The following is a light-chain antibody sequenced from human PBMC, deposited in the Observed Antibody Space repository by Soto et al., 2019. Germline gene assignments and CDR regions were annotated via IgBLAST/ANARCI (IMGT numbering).Light chain of an antibody. J-gene: IGKJ1*01. CDR2: GAS. CDR1: QSVSNN. Sequence: EIVLTQSPATLSVSPGERATLSCRASQSVSNNLAWYQQKPGQAPRLLIYGASTRATGIPARFSGSGFGTEFSLTISSLQSEDFAVYYCQQYDYWPRTFGQGTKV. CDR3: QQYDYWPRT. V-gene: IGKV3-15*01.